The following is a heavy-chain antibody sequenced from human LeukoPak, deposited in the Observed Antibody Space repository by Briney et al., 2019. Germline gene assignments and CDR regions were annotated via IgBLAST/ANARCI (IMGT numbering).Heavy chain of an antibody. CDR1: GYTFTSYG. V-gene: IGHV1-18*01. D-gene: IGHD6-13*01. Sequence: GASVKVSCKASGYTFTSYGISWVRQAPGQGLEWMGWISAYNGNTNYAQKLQGRVTMTTDTSTSTAYMELRSLRSDDTAVYYCARERGSSSWYVGNYYYYYMDVWGKGTTVTVSS. J-gene: IGHJ6*03. CDR3: ARERGSSSWYVGNYYYYYMDV. CDR2: ISAYNGNT.